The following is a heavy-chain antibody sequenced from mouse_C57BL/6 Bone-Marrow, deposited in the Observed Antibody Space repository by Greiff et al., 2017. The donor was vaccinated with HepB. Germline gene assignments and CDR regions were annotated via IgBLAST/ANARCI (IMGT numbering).Heavy chain of an antibody. CDR1: GYSITSDY. CDR2: ISYSGST. Sequence: EVKLMESGPGLAKPSQTLSLTCSVTGYSITSDYWNWIRKFPGNKLEYMGYISYSGSTYYNPSLKSRISITRDTSKNQYYLQLNSVTTEDTATYYCARGGGTTVSPYYYAMDYWGQGTSVTVSS. D-gene: IGHD1-1*01. J-gene: IGHJ4*01. CDR3: ARGGGTTVSPYYYAMDY. V-gene: IGHV3-8*01.